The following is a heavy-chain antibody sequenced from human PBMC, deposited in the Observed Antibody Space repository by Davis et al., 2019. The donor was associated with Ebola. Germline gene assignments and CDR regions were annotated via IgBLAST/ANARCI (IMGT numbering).Heavy chain of an antibody. CDR3: AKDGGGVVPSENYYYYYGMDV. CDR2: ISSSSSYI. V-gene: IGHV3-21*01. CDR1: GFTFSSYS. J-gene: IGHJ6*04. Sequence: GGSLRLSCAASGFTFSSYSMNWVRQAPGKGLEWVSSISSSSSYIYYADSVKGRFTISRDNAKNSLYLQMNSLRAEDTAVYYCAKDGGGVVPSENYYYYYGMDVWGKGTTVTVSS. D-gene: IGHD2-2*01.